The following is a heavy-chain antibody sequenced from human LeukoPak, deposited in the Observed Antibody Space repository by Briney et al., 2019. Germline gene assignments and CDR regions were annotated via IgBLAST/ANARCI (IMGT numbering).Heavy chain of an antibody. CDR3: TTYGSGRKFDY. D-gene: IGHD3-10*01. CDR1: GFSFSDAW. V-gene: IGHV3-15*04. CDR2: IESKTDGGTT. J-gene: IGHJ4*02. Sequence: GGSLGLSCAASGFSFSDAWMSWVRQIPGKGLEWVGRIESKTDGGTTDYAAPVKGRFTISRDDSTNTLYLQMNSLKSEDTAVYYCTTYGSGRKFDYWGQGILVTVSS.